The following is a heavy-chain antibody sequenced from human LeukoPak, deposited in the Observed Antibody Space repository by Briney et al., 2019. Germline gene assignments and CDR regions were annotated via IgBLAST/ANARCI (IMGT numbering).Heavy chain of an antibody. D-gene: IGHD3-10*01. Sequence: ASVKVSCKASGGTFSSYAISWVRQAPGQGLEWMGGIIPIFGTANYAQKFQGRVTITTDESTSTAYMELSSLRSEDTAVYYCARDALDGSGSSFDYWGQGTLVTVSS. CDR3: ARDALDGSGSSFDY. V-gene: IGHV1-69*05. CDR1: GGTFSSYA. J-gene: IGHJ4*02. CDR2: IIPIFGTA.